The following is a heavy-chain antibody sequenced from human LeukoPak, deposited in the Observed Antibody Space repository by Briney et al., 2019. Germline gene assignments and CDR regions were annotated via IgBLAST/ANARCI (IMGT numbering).Heavy chain of an antibody. Sequence: ASVKVSCKASGFTFTGYYIYWVRQAPGRGLEWMGWINPNSGDTNYALKFQGRVTMTRDTSISTAYMELSRLRSDDTAVYYCARGPRYGSGNYYNNYWGQGTLVTVSS. J-gene: IGHJ4*02. CDR2: INPNSGDT. D-gene: IGHD3-10*01. CDR3: ARGPRYGSGNYYNNY. CDR1: GFTFTGYY. V-gene: IGHV1-2*02.